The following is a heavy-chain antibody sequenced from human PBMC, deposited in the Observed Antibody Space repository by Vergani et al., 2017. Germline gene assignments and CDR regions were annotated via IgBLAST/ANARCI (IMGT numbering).Heavy chain of an antibody. J-gene: IGHJ5*02. CDR2: ISVSGGNA. CDR1: GFTFSTSA. Sequence: EVQLLESGGGLVQPGGSLRLSCAASGFTFSTSAMNWVRQAPGKGLGWVSSISVSGGNAYYADSVKGRFTISRDNSRDTLYLQMNSLRADDTALYCCAKDQRGGGNYGWFDPWGQGTLVTVSP. CDR3: AKDQRGGGNYGWFDP. D-gene: IGHD1-26*01. V-gene: IGHV3-23*01.